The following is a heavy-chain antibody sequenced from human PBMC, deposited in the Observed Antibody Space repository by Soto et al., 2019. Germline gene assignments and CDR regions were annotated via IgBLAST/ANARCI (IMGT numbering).Heavy chain of an antibody. CDR1: VYTFTSYG. Sequence: ASVKVSCKASVYTFTSYGISWVRQAPGQGLEWMGWISAYNGNTNYAQKLQGRVTMTTDTSTSTAYMELRSLRSDDTAVYYCARVQQWLVRGYFDYWGQGTLVTVSS. CDR2: ISAYNGNT. CDR3: ARVQQWLVRGYFDY. V-gene: IGHV1-18*01. D-gene: IGHD6-19*01. J-gene: IGHJ4*02.